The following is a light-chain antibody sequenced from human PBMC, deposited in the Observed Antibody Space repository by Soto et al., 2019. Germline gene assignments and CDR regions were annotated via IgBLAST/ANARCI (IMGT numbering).Light chain of an antibody. J-gene: IGKJ1*01. CDR2: AAS. CDR1: QSVGSD. CDR3: QQYYDGSCT. V-gene: IGKV1-6*01. Sequence: MKMTQSPSTLSLSVGDRVTITCRASQSVGSDVGWYQQKPGQAPRLLIYAASNMSTGIPARFSGSGSGTEFTLTITSLQPEDFAAYWCQQYYDGSCTFRQGTRVDIK.